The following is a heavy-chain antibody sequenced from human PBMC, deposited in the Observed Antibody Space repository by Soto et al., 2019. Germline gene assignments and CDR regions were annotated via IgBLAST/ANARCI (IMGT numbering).Heavy chain of an antibody. CDR2: IYYSGST. J-gene: IGHJ5*02. V-gene: IGHV4-31*03. CDR1: GGSISSGGYY. D-gene: IGHD3-3*01. Sequence: SETLSLTCTVSGGSISSGGYYWSWIRQHPGKGLEWIGYIYYSGSTYYNPSLKSRVTISVDTSKNQFSLKLSSVTAADTAVYYCARAADGYDFWSGYTDQNWFDPWGQGTLVTVSS. CDR3: ARAADGYDFWSGYTDQNWFDP.